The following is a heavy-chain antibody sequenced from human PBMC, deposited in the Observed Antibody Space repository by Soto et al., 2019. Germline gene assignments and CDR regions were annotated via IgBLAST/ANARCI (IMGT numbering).Heavy chain of an antibody. V-gene: IGHV3-30*18. Sequence: QVQLVESGGGVVQPGRSLRLSCAASGFTFSSYGMHWVRQAPGKGLEWVAVISYDGSNKYYADSVKGRSTISRDNSKNTLYLQMNSLRAEDTAVYYCAKGHSSGWYWYFDLWGRGTLVTVSS. CDR1: GFTFSSYG. CDR3: AKGHSSGWYWYFDL. D-gene: IGHD6-19*01. J-gene: IGHJ2*01. CDR2: ISYDGSNK.